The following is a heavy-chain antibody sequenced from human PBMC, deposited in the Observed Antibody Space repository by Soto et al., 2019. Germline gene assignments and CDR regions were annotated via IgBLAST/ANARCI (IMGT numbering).Heavy chain of an antibody. CDR3: ATRQGGSYNWFDP. D-gene: IGHD2-15*01. V-gene: IGHV4-39*01. CDR1: GGSISRSIYS. CDR2: IYYSGST. J-gene: IGHJ5*02. Sequence: SETLSLTCTVSGGSISRSIYSWGWIRQPPGKGLEWIGTIYYSGSTYYNPSLKSRVTISVDTSKNQFSLKLSSVTAADTAVYYCATRQGGSYNWFDPWGQGTLVTVSS.